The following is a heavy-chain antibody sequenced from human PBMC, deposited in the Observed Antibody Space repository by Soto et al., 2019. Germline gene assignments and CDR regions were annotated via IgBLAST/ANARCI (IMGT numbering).Heavy chain of an antibody. CDR3: ARDDRITMVRGVHNWFDP. CDR1: GGTFSSYA. Sequence: QVQLVQSGAEVKKPGSSVKVSCKASGGTFSSYAISWVRQAPGQGLEWMGGIIPIFGTANYAQKFQGRVTITADESTSKAYMELSSLRSEDTAVYYCARDDRITMVRGVHNWFDPWGQGTLVTGSS. V-gene: IGHV1-69*01. J-gene: IGHJ5*02. CDR2: IIPIFGTA. D-gene: IGHD3-10*01.